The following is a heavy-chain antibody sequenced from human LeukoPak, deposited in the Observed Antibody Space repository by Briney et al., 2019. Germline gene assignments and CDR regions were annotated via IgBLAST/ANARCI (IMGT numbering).Heavy chain of an antibody. CDR2: ISSSSRTI. Sequence: PAGSLRLSCAASGFAFTNYAMTWFRQAPGKGLAWVSYISSSSRTIYYADSVKGRFTISRDNAKNSLYLQMNSLRDEDTAVYYCARDPRDGYCSSTSCYGALDIWGQGTMVTVSS. CDR1: GFAFTNYA. D-gene: IGHD2-2*01. CDR3: ARDPRDGYCSSTSCYGALDI. V-gene: IGHV3-48*02. J-gene: IGHJ3*02.